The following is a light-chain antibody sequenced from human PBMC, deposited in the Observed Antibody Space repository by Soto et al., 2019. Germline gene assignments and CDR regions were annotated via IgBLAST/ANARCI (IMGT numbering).Light chain of an antibody. CDR1: QSISSW. Sequence: DIQMTQSPSTLSASVGDRGTIICRASQSISSWLAWYQQKPGKAPKLLIYDASSLESGVPSRFSGSGSGTEFTLTISSLQPDDFATYYCQQYNTYWTFGQGTKVEIK. J-gene: IGKJ1*01. CDR3: QQYNTYWT. V-gene: IGKV1-5*02. CDR2: DAS.